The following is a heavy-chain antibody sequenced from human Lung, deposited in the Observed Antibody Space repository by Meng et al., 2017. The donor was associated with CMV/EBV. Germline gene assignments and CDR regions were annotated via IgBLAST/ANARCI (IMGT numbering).Heavy chain of an antibody. V-gene: IGHV3-49*04. J-gene: IGHJ6*02. CDR2: IRSKAYGGTT. CDR3: TRDPTSQYYDFWSGYLGPDGYYGMAV. D-gene: IGHD3-3*01. CDR1: GFTFGDYA. Sequence: GESLKISCTASGFTFGDYAMSWVRQAPGKGLEWVGFIRSKAYGGTTEYAASVKGRFTISRDDSKSIAYLQMNSLKTEDTAVYYCTRDPTSQYYDFWSGYLGPDGYYGMAVWGQGTTVTVSS.